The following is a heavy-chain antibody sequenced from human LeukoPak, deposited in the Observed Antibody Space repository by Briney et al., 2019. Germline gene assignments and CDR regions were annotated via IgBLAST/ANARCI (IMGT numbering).Heavy chain of an antibody. Sequence: GGSLRLSCAASGFTFSSYAMSWVRQAPGKGLGWVSAISGSGGSTYYADSVKGRFTISRDNSKNTLYLQLNSLRAEDTAVYYCAKALRSGSSCHPWGQGTLVTVSS. CDR1: GFTFSSYA. V-gene: IGHV3-23*01. CDR3: AKALRSGSSCHP. D-gene: IGHD1-26*01. J-gene: IGHJ5*02. CDR2: ISGSGGST.